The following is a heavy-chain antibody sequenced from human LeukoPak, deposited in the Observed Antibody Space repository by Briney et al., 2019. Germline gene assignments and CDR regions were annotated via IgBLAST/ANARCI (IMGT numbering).Heavy chain of an antibody. CDR1: GYTFTDYY. D-gene: IGHD1-14*01. V-gene: IGHV1-2*02. Sequence: ASVKVSCKASGYTFTDYYILWVRQAPGQGLEWMGWINPNSGGTNYTQKFQGRVTMTRDTSISTAYMELSRLTSDDTAVYYCARVLARYGNLDYWGQGILVTVSS. CDR3: ARVLARYGNLDY. J-gene: IGHJ4*02. CDR2: INPNSGGT.